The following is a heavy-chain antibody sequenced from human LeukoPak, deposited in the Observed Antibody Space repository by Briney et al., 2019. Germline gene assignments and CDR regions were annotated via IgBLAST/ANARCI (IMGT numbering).Heavy chain of an antibody. Sequence: GGSLRLSCAASGFTFSSYGMHWVRQAPGKGLEWVAVIWYDGSNKYYADSVKGRFTISRDNSKNTLYLQMNSLRAEDTAVYYCARVPYSSGWYKGYFDYWGQGTLVTVSS. CDR3: ARVPYSSGWYKGYFDY. V-gene: IGHV3-33*01. CDR1: GFTFSSYG. CDR2: IWYDGSNK. J-gene: IGHJ4*02. D-gene: IGHD6-19*01.